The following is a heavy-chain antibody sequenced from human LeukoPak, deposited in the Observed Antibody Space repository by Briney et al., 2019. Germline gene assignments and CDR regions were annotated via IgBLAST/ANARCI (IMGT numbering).Heavy chain of an antibody. J-gene: IGHJ4*02. CDR3: ASKRGYSYGLDY. V-gene: IGHV1-69*13. CDR1: GGTFSSYA. CDR2: IIPIFGTA. D-gene: IGHD5-18*01. Sequence: SVTVSCKASGGTFSSYAISWVRQAPGQGLEWMGGIIPIFGTANYAQKFQGRVTITADESTSTGYMELSSLRSEDTAVYYCASKRGYSYGLDYWGQGTLVTVSS.